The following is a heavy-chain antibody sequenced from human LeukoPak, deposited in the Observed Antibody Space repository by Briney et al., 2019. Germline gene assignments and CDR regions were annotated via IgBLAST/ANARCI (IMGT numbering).Heavy chain of an antibody. V-gene: IGHV3-33*01. D-gene: IGHD6-19*01. J-gene: IGHJ4*02. CDR1: GFTFSSYA. Sequence: GGSLRLSCAASGFTFSSYAMHWVRQAPGKGLEWVAVIWYDGSNKYYADSVKGRFTISRDHTKNTLYLQMKSLRAEDTAVYYCARELEIAVAGTLGYWGQGTLITVSS. CDR2: IWYDGSNK. CDR3: ARELEIAVAGTLGY.